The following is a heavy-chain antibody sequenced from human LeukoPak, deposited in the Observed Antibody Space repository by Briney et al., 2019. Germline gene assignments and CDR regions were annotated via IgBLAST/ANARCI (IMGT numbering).Heavy chain of an antibody. CDR2: ISSDSGSI. CDR1: GFTFDVYA. Sequence: PGRSLRLSCSASGFTFDVYAMHWVRQAPGKGLEWVSGISSDSGSIVYADSVRGRFTISRDNAKNSLSLEMNSLRAEDMALYYCAKAVNGGGPPYYFASWGQGTLVTVYS. V-gene: IGHV3-9*03. CDR3: AKAVNGGGPPYYFAS. D-gene: IGHD2-8*01. J-gene: IGHJ4*02.